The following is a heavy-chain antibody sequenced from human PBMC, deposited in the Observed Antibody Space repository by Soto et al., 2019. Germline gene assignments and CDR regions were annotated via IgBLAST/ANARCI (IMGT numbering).Heavy chain of an antibody. D-gene: IGHD2-2*01. J-gene: IGHJ3*02. CDR3: ARRRRDCSSTSCSWAFDI. V-gene: IGHV4-34*01. Sequence: PSETLSLTCAVYGGSFSGYYWSWIRQPPGKGLEWIGEINHSGSTNYNPSLKSRVTISVDTSKNQFSLKLSSVTAADTAVYYCARRRRDCSSTSCSWAFDIWGQGTMVTVSS. CDR1: GGSFSGYY. CDR2: INHSGST.